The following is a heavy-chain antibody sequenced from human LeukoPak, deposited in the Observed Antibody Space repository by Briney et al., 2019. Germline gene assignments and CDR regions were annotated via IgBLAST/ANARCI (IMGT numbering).Heavy chain of an antibody. CDR3: AKDKPIIVLPTAVDAFDI. CDR2: ILYDGSNK. J-gene: IGHJ3*02. D-gene: IGHD2-2*01. Sequence: GGSLRLSCAASGFTFSIYGMHWVRQAPGKGLEWVAFILYDGSNKYFADSVKGRFTISRDNSKNTLYLQMNSLRAEDTAVYYCAKDKPIIVLPTAVDAFDIWGQGTVVTVSS. V-gene: IGHV3-30*02. CDR1: GFTFSIYG.